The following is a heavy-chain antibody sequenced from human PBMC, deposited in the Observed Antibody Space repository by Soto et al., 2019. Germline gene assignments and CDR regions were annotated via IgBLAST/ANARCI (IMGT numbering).Heavy chain of an antibody. CDR3: ARGVDYGDYAVDY. V-gene: IGHV3-33*01. D-gene: IGHD4-17*01. J-gene: IGHJ4*02. Sequence: QVQLVESGGGVVQPGRSLRLSCAASGFTFSSYGMHWVRQAPGKGLEWVAVIWYDGSNKYSADSVKGRFTISRDNSMNKLYLQMNSLRAEDTAVYYCARGVDYGDYAVDYWGQGTLVTVSS. CDR2: IWYDGSNK. CDR1: GFTFSSYG.